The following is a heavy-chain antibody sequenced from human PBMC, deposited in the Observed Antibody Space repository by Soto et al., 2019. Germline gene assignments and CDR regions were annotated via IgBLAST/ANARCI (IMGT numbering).Heavy chain of an antibody. CDR1: GGSISSGGYY. J-gene: IGHJ5*02. Sequence: QVQLQESGPGLVKPSQTLSLTCTVSGGSISSGGYYWSWSRQHPGKGLEWIGYIYYSGSTYDNPSLKSRVTISVDTSKNQFSLKLSSVTAADTAVYYCARDLRGGSWFDPWGQGTLVTVSS. V-gene: IGHV4-31*03. CDR2: IYYSGST. CDR3: ARDLRGGSWFDP. D-gene: IGHD3-10*01.